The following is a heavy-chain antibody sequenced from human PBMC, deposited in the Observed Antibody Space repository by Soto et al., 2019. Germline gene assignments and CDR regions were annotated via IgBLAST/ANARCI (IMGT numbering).Heavy chain of an antibody. D-gene: IGHD3-9*01. CDR2: ISSSSSYI. J-gene: IGHJ3*02. CDR1: GFTFSSYS. Sequence: GGSLRLSCAASGFTFSSYSMNWVRQAPGKGLEWVSSISSSSSYIYYADSVKGRFTISRDNAKNSLYLQMNSLRAEDTAVYYCARLPSVLRYFEHTDAFDIWGRGTMVTVSS. V-gene: IGHV3-21*01. CDR3: ARLPSVLRYFEHTDAFDI.